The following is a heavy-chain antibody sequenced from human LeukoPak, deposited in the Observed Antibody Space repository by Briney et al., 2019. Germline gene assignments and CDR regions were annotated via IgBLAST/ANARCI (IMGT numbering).Heavy chain of an antibody. CDR1: GYSFTSYW. CDR3: ARLRALAAAPYYFDY. Sequence: GESLKISCKGSGYSFTSYWIGWVRQMPGKGLEWMGIIYPGDSHTRYSPSFQDQVTISADKSISTAYLQWSSLKASDTAMYYCARLRALAAAPYYFDYWGQGTLVTVSS. CDR2: IYPGDSHT. D-gene: IGHD6-13*01. J-gene: IGHJ4*02. V-gene: IGHV5-51*01.